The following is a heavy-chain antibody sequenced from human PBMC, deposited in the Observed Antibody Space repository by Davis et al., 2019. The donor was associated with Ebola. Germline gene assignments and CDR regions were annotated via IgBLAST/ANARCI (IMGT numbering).Heavy chain of an antibody. Sequence: PGGSLRLSCAASGFTFSSYAMSWVRQAPGKGLEWVSAISGSGGSTYYADSVKGRFTISRDNSKNTLYLQMNSLRAEDTAVYYCAATYYYDSSGYHGQFDYWGQGTLVTVSS. CDR1: GFTFSSYA. J-gene: IGHJ4*02. V-gene: IGHV3-23*01. CDR2: ISGSGGST. CDR3: AATYYYDSSGYHGQFDY. D-gene: IGHD3-22*01.